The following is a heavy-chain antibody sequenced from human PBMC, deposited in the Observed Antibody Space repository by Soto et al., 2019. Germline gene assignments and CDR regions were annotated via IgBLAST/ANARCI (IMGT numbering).Heavy chain of an antibody. CDR3: GGDRNEEGVLDF. Sequence: GASAKLSCKESGYTFMRYYIHSLRQTPGQGLEWLGIINPIGGSTGYAQNFRGRGTMSRDTCTSTVYMELRSLRSEDRRMYHCGGDRNEEGVLDFWGNGSLVTASS. D-gene: IGHD3-10*01. J-gene: IGHJ6*04. V-gene: IGHV1-46*01. CDR2: INPIGGST. CDR1: GYTFMRYY.